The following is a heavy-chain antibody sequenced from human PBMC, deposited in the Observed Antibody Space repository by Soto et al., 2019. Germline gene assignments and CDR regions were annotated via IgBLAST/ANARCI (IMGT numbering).Heavy chain of an antibody. D-gene: IGHD1-1*01. CDR1: GYTFANYG. Sequence: QVPLVQSGAEVKKPGASVKVSCQASGYTFANYGINWVRQAPGQGLEWMGWSSAYNSDTNYAQRLQGRVTMTTDTSTGTAYMELRSLRSDDTAVYYCARDRIGNVIYYGMDVWGQGTTVTVSS. CDR2: SSAYNSDT. CDR3: ARDRIGNVIYYGMDV. J-gene: IGHJ6*02. V-gene: IGHV1-18*01.